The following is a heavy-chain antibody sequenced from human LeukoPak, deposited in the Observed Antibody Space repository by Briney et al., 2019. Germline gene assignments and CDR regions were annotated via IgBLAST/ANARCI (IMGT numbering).Heavy chain of an antibody. J-gene: IGHJ4*02. CDR1: GFTFSNYG. Sequence: GGSLRLSCAASGFTFSNYGMHWVRQAPGKGLEWVAVIWYDGSNKCYADSVKGRFTISRDNAKNSLYLQMNSLRAEDTALYYCARGLYYYDSSGYYDPRPLWGQGTLVTVSS. CDR3: ARGLYYYDSSGYYDPRPL. V-gene: IGHV3-33*08. D-gene: IGHD3-22*01. CDR2: IWYDGSNK.